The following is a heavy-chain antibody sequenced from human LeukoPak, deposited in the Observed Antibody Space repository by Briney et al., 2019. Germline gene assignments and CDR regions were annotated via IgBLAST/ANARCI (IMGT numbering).Heavy chain of an antibody. CDR1: GYTLTELS. D-gene: IGHD6-13*01. CDR3: ATEGTLAAAGGLAFDI. Sequence: GASVKVSCKVSGYTLTELSMHWVRQAPGKGLEWMGGFDPEDGETIYAQKFQGRVTMTEDTSTDTAYMELSSLRSEDTAVYYCATEGTLAAAGGLAFDIWGQGTMVTVSS. J-gene: IGHJ3*02. CDR2: FDPEDGET. V-gene: IGHV1-24*01.